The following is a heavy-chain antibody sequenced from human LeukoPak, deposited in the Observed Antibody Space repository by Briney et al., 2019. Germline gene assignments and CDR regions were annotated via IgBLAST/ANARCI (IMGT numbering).Heavy chain of an antibody. CDR2: ISYDGSNK. CDR1: GFSFSDYS. J-gene: IGHJ4*02. V-gene: IGHV3-30*18. Sequence: GGSLRLSCAASGFSFSDYSMNWVRQAPGKGLEWVAVISYDGSNKYYADSVKGRFTISRDNSKNTLYLQMNSLRAEDTAVYYCAKPSEIQLWPNYFDYWGQGTLVTVSS. D-gene: IGHD5-18*01. CDR3: AKPSEIQLWPNYFDY.